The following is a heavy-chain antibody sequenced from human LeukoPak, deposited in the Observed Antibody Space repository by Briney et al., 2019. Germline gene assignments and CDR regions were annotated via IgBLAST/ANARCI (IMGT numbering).Heavy chain of an antibody. Sequence: SETLSLTCTGSGGSISSSSYDWGWIRQPPGKGLEWIGGIYSSGSTYYNPSLKSRVTISVDTSKNQFSLKLSSVTAADTAVYYCATNEWSGYYFEYWGQGTLVPVSS. D-gene: IGHD3-3*01. V-gene: IGHV4-39*01. CDR1: GGSISSSSYD. CDR3: ATNEWSGYYFEY. CDR2: IYSSGST. J-gene: IGHJ4*02.